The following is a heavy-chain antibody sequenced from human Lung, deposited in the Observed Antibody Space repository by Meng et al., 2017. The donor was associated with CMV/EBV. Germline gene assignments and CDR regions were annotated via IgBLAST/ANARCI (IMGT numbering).Heavy chain of an antibody. CDR1: GFRFDDFG. CDR3: VRDRIAYGLDV. J-gene: IGHJ6*02. D-gene: IGHD2-15*01. CDR2: IDWNGGRT. V-gene: IGHV3-20*04. Sequence: GGSLRLXCDASGFRFDDFGMGWVRQAPGKGLEWISGIDWNGGRTVYAYSVKGRFTISRDNAENSLYVQMNSLRDEDTAVYYCVRDRIAYGLDVWGQGTTVTVSS.